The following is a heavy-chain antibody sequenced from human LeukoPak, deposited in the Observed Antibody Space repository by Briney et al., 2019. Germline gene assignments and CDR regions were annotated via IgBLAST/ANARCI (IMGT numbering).Heavy chain of an antibody. J-gene: IGHJ4*02. CDR1: GFTFSSFG. V-gene: IGHV3-33*06. D-gene: IGHD1-26*01. CDR2: IWSDGGNE. CDR3: AKKGATTGDFDY. Sequence: GRSLRLSCAASGFTFSSFGMHWVRQAPGKGLEWVAMIWSDGGNEYYADSVKGRFTISRDNSKNTLYLQINSLRAEDTAVYYCAKKGATTGDFDYWGQGTLVTVSS.